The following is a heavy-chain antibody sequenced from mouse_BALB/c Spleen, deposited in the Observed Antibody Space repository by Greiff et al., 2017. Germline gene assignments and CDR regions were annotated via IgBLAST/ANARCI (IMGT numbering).Heavy chain of an antibody. CDR3: AREDGSSNY. CDR2: ISDGGSYT. D-gene: IGHD1-1*01. V-gene: IGHV5-4*02. Sequence: EEQRVESGGGLVKPGGSLKLSCAASGFTFSDYYMYWVRQTPEKRLEWVATISDGGSYTYYPDSVKGRFTISRDNAKNNLYLQMSSLKSEDTAMYYCAREDGSSNYWGQGTTLTVSS. CDR1: GFTFSDYY. J-gene: IGHJ2*01.